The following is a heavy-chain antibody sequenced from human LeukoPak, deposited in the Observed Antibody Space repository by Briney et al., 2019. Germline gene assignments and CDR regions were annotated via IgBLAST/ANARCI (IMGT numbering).Heavy chain of an antibody. V-gene: IGHV4-34*01. Sequence: SETLSLTRAVYGGSLRGYFWCCIRAPPGKGRECSGEINHSGSTNYNPSLNSRVTISVDTSKNQFSMKLSSVPAADTAVDYSARGSAGSGSSPKEDDAFDIWGQGTMVTVSS. D-gene: IGHD3-10*01. CDR1: GGSLRGYF. CDR2: INHSGST. J-gene: IGHJ3*02. CDR3: ARGSAGSGSSPKEDDAFDI.